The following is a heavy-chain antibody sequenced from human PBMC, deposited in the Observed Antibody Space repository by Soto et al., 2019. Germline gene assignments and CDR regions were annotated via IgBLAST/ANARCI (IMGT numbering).Heavy chain of an antibody. V-gene: IGHV3-23*01. CDR2: ISVTGAST. CDR1: GLTFSGSA. D-gene: IGHD6-13*01. Sequence: EVQLLESGGGLVQSGGSLRLSCAASGLTFSGSAMSWVRQAPGKGLEWVSSISVTGASTYYADSVQGRFTVSRDNSKDTFFLEINSLRAEDTAVYFCAKIRSIAAAVSDYWGQGTLVAVSS. CDR3: AKIRSIAAAVSDY. J-gene: IGHJ4*02.